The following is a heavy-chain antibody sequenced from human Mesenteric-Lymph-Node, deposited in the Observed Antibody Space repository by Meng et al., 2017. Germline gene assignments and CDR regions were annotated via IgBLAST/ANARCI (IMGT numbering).Heavy chain of an antibody. CDR1: GGSIRRGGYH. CDR3: NTYLSGGGLGS. CDR2: IYYSGSR. Sequence: QGPLRGSGPGLVTPSKPLSPPCTVLGGSIRRGGYHWSWIRQHPGKGLEWIGYIYYSGSRYYNPSLKSRVTISVDTSKNQFSLKLSSVTAADTAVYYCNTYLSGGGLGSWGQGTLVTVSS. J-gene: IGHJ5*01. D-gene: IGHD2/OR15-2a*01. V-gene: IGHV4-30-4*08.